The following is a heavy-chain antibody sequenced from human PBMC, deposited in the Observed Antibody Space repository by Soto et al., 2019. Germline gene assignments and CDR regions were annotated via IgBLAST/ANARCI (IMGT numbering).Heavy chain of an antibody. CDR1: GFTVSSNY. V-gene: IGHV3-53*04. CDR2: IFTGGST. CDR3: ARDRYSSGWLDAFDI. Sequence: PGGSLRLSCAAFGFTVSSNYMSWVRQAPGKGLEWVSVIFTGGSTYYADSVKGRFTISRHSSKNTVYLQMNSLRAEDTAVYYCARDRYSSGWLDAFDIWGQGTMVTVSS. J-gene: IGHJ3*02. D-gene: IGHD6-19*01.